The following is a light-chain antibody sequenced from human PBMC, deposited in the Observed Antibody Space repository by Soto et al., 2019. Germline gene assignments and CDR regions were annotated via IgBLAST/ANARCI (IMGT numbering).Light chain of an antibody. CDR3: QQYNNWPRT. V-gene: IGKV3-15*01. Sequence: EILMTQSPATLSVSPGERATLSCGASQSVRILLAWYQQKPGQAPRLLIHGATTRATGIPARFSGSGSGTEFTLTISSLQSEDFKLYYCQQYNNWPRTFGQGTKVDIK. J-gene: IGKJ1*01. CDR2: GAT. CDR1: QSVRIL.